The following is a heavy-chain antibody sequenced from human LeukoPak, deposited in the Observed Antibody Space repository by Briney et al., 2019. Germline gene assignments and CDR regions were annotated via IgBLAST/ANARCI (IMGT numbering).Heavy chain of an antibody. V-gene: IGHV1-69*05. Sequence: SVKVSCKASGGTFSSYAISWVQQAPGQGLEWMGGIIPIFGTANYAQKFQGRVTITTDESTSIAYMELSSLRSEDTAVYYCARAEAGYDILTGYPPYYYYYMDVWGKGTTVTVSS. J-gene: IGHJ6*03. CDR3: ARAEAGYDILTGYPPYYYYYMDV. D-gene: IGHD3-9*01. CDR2: IIPIFGTA. CDR1: GGTFSSYA.